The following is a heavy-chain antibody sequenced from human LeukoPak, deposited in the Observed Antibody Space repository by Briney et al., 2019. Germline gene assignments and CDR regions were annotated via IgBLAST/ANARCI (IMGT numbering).Heavy chain of an antibody. CDR3: AREVNIPVDSDGFDI. J-gene: IGHJ3*02. CDR2: INYDESA. D-gene: IGHD2-2*01. CDR1: GASISSGSYF. Sequence: PSQTLSLTCTVAGASISSGSYFWSWVRQAPGEGLEWIGYINYDESAYYNASLKSRVIISVDTSKNQFSLRLRSVTAADTATYYCAREVNIPVDSDGFDIWGQGTMVTVSS. V-gene: IGHV4-30-4*08.